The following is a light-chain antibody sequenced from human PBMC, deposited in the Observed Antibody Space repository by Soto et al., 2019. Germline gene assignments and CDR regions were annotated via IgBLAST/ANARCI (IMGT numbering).Light chain of an antibody. CDR1: SAHSSYA. Sequence: QLVLTQSPSASASPGASVRLTCTLSSAHSSYAIAWHQQQPEKGPRYLMKLNSDGSHSKGDGIPDRFSGSSSGAERYLTISSLQSEDEADYYCQTWGTGIHVVFGGGTKLTVL. CDR3: QTWGTGIHVV. J-gene: IGLJ2*01. V-gene: IGLV4-69*01. CDR2: LNSDGSH.